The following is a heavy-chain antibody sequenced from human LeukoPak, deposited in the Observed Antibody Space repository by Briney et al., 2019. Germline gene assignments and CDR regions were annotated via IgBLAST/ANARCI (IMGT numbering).Heavy chain of an antibody. CDR3: ARGLDTAMVTSWFDAFDI. J-gene: IGHJ3*02. Sequence: GGSLRLSCAASGLTFSSYAISWVRQAPGQGLEWMGRIIPIFGTANYAQKFQGRVTITTDESTSTAYMELSSLRSEDTAVYYCARGLDTAMVTSWFDAFDIWGQGTMVTVSS. CDR2: IIPIFGTA. CDR1: GLTFSSYA. D-gene: IGHD5-18*01. V-gene: IGHV1-69*05.